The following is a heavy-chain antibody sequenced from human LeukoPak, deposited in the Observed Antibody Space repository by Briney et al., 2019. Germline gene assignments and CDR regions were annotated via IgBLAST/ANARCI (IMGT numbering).Heavy chain of an antibody. D-gene: IGHD2-2*02. V-gene: IGHV1-69*05. J-gene: IGHJ5*02. CDR2: IIPIFGTA. CDR3: ARPAVPAAIGWFDP. Sequence: SVKVSCKASGGTFSSYAISWVRQAPGQGLEWMGGIIPIFGTANYAQKFQGRVTITTDESTSTAYMELSSLRSEDTAVYYCARPAVPAAIGWFDPWGQGTLVTVSS. CDR1: GGTFSSYA.